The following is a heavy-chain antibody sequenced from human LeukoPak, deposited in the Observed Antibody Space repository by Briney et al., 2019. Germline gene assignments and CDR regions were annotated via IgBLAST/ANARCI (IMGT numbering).Heavy chain of an antibody. CDR1: GFTFDAYA. CDR2: IRQDGSDK. CDR3: ARMGGSNWNREVNWFDP. V-gene: IGHV3-7*01. J-gene: IGHJ5*02. D-gene: IGHD1-1*01. Sequence: PGGSLRLSCAASGFTFDAYAIHWVRQAPGKGLEWVAYIRQDGSDKYYVDSVEGRFTISRDNTQNSLYLQMGSLRVEDTAVYYCARMGGSNWNREVNWFDPWGQGTLVTVSS.